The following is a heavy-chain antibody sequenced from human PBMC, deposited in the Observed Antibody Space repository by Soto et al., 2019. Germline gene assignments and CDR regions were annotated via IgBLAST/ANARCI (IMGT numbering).Heavy chain of an antibody. V-gene: IGHV1-18*04. Sequence: QVQLVQSGAEVKKPGASVKVSCKASGYTFTSYGISWVRQAPGQGLEWMGWISAYNGNTNYAQQLQGRVTMTTDTSTSTAYMERRSRRSDDTAVYYCARVVGDYDILTGGPVGEWGQGTLVTVCS. CDR2: ISAYNGNT. CDR1: GYTFTSYG. J-gene: IGHJ4*02. CDR3: ARVVGDYDILTGGPVGE. D-gene: IGHD3-9*01.